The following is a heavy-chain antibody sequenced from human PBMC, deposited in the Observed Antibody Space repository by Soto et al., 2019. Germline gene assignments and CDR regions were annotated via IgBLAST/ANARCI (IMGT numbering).Heavy chain of an antibody. D-gene: IGHD1-20*01. CDR2: VCHSGTI. J-gene: IGHJ5*02. V-gene: IGHV4-38-2*02. CDR1: GYRINIDAC. CDR3: ARDVGRYNINRVWFAP. Sequence: XATLSLTCVVSGYRINIDACWGWIRQSPEKGLEWLGSVCHSGTIYYNPSLKSRVTISLDTSKNQFSLSLSSVTAADTALYYCARDVGRYNINRVWFAPWGQGILVTVSS.